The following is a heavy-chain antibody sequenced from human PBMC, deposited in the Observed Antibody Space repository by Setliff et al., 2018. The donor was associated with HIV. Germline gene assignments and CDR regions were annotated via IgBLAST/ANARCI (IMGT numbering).Heavy chain of an antibody. CDR2: ISAYNGNT. D-gene: IGHD3-10*01. CDR3: ARDQITMVRGTLGAFDI. J-gene: IGHJ3*02. CDR1: GYTFTSYG. Sequence: ASVKVSCKASGYTFTSYGISWVRQAPGQGLEWMGWISAYNGNTNYAQELQGRVTMTTDTSTSTAYMELRSPRSDDTAVYYCARDQITMVRGTLGAFDIWGQGTMVTVSS. V-gene: IGHV1-18*01.